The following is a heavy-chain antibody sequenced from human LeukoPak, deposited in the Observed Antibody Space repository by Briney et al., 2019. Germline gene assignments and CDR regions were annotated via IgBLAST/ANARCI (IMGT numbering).Heavy chain of an antibody. D-gene: IGHD3-10*01. J-gene: IGHJ4*02. Sequence: PGGSLRLSCSASGLTVTNAWMNWVRQAPGEGLNWVGRIASKTDGGATDDAAPVKGRFTISRDDSKNTLNLQMNSLKTEDTAVYYCTTGIRGDWGQGTLVTVSS. CDR1: GLTVTNAW. CDR3: TTGIRGD. CDR2: IASKTDGGAT. V-gene: IGHV3-15*07.